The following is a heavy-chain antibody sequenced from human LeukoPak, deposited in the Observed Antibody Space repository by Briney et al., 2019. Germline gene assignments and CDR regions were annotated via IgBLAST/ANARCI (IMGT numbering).Heavy chain of an antibody. CDR3: ARDPRYCSGGSCYSYYFDY. CDR1: GFTFSNYG. CDR2: IKQDGSEK. V-gene: IGHV3-7*01. Sequence: GGSLRLSCAASGFTFSNYGMHWVRQAPGKGLEWVANIKQDGSEKYYVDSVKGRFTISRDNAKNSLYLQMNSLRAEDTAVYYCARDPRYCSGGSCYSYYFDYWGQGTLVTVSS. J-gene: IGHJ4*02. D-gene: IGHD2-15*01.